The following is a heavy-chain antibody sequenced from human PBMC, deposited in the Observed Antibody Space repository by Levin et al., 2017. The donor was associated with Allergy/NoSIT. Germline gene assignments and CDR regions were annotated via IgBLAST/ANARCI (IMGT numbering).Heavy chain of an antibody. Sequence: GESLKISCKTSGYSFSSYWIGWVRQMPGKGLEWMGIIYPDDSEIRYSPSFQGQVAISADKSISTAYLQWSSLKASDTAIYYCARFAFGAAGYFDFWGQGALLTVSS. D-gene: IGHD6-13*01. CDR1: GYSFSSYW. CDR3: ARFAFGAAGYFDF. J-gene: IGHJ4*02. CDR2: IYPDDSEI. V-gene: IGHV5-51*01.